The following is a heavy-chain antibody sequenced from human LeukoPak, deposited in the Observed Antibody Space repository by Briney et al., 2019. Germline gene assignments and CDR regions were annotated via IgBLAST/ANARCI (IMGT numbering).Heavy chain of an antibody. J-gene: IGHJ6*03. V-gene: IGHV4-39*07. D-gene: IGHD6-19*01. CDR1: GGSISSSSYY. CDR3: ARGAGKRAWRYYYFMDV. Sequence: PSETLSLTCTVPGGSISSSSYYWGWIRQPPGKGLEWIGSIYYSGSTYYNPSLKSRVTISVDTSKNQFSLKLSSVTPEDTAVYYCARGAGKRAWRYYYFMDVWGKGTTVTVSS. CDR2: IYYSGST.